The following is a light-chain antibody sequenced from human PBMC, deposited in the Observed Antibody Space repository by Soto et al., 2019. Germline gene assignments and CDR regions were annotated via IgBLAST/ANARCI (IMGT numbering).Light chain of an antibody. CDR3: QQYNNWPPWT. CDR1: QSVSSN. Sequence: EIVMTQSPATLSVSPGEGVTLSCRASQSVSSNLAWYQQKPGQAPRLLMYGASTRATGIPARFSGSGFGTEFTLTISSLQSEDFAVYYCQQYNNWPPWTFGQGTKVEIK. CDR2: GAS. J-gene: IGKJ1*01. V-gene: IGKV3-15*01.